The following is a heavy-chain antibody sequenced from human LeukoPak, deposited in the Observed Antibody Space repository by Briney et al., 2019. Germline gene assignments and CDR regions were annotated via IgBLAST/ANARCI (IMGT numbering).Heavy chain of an antibody. Sequence: SQTLSLTCAISRDSVSSNSAVWNWIRQSPSRGLEWLGKTYYRSKWYHDYAVSVKSRISINADTSKNQFSLQLNSVTPEDTAVYYCARDAGTAVAGWRFDPWGQGTLVTVSS. V-gene: IGHV6-1*01. CDR2: TYYRSKWYH. J-gene: IGHJ5*02. CDR3: ARDAGTAVAGWRFDP. D-gene: IGHD6-19*01. CDR1: RDSVSSNSAV.